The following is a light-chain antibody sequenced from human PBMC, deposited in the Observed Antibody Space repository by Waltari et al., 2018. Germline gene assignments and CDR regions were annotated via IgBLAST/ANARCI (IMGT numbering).Light chain of an antibody. CDR1: QHIYNY. V-gene: IGKV1-33*01. CDR2: AAS. CDR3: QQYEGLPRT. Sequence: DIQMTQSPSSLSASVGDRVTITCQASQHIYNYLNWYQQKPGKAPKLLIYAASNLQTGVPSRFSGGCSGTDFTFVISNLQPEDIATYYCQQYEGLPRTFGQGTKLEMK. J-gene: IGKJ2*02.